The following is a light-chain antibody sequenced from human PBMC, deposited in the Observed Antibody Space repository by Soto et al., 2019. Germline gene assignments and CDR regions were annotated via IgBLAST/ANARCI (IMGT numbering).Light chain of an antibody. CDR1: QSVSSN. V-gene: IGKV3-15*01. CDR2: GAS. Sequence: EIVMTQSPGTLSVSPGEGATLSCRASQSVSSNLAWYQQKLGQAPRLLIYGASTRAAGVPARFGASGSGTEFTLTISSLQSEDFAVYYCQQYNDWPPWTFGQGTKVEIK. CDR3: QQYNDWPPWT. J-gene: IGKJ1*01.